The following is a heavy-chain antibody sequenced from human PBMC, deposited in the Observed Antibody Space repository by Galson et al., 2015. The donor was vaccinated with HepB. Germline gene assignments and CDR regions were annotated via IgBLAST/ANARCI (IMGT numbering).Heavy chain of an antibody. J-gene: IGHJ4*02. CDR3: ARGGMATIGGPTFDY. V-gene: IGHV1-18*01. Sequence: SVKVSCKAYRYTFTKFGISWVRQAPGQGLEWMGWINPSNGNTNYAQKFQGRVIMTTDTSTSTAYMELRSLRSDDTAVYYCARGGMATIGGPTFDYWGQGTLVTVPS. CDR2: INPSNGNT. CDR1: RYTFTKFG. D-gene: IGHD5-24*01.